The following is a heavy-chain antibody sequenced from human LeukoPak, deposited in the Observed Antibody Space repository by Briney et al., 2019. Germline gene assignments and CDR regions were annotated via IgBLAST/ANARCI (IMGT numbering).Heavy chain of an antibody. CDR2: INPNSGGT. CDR3: AKAGGSSSPPYYYYYMDV. CDR1: GYTFTGYY. J-gene: IGHJ6*03. D-gene: IGHD6-6*01. Sequence: ASVTVSCKASGYTFTGYYMHWVRQAPGQGLEWMGRINPNSGGTNYAQKFQGRVTMTRDTSISTAYMELSRLRSDDTAVYYCAKAGGSSSPPYYYYYMDVWGKGTTVTVSS. V-gene: IGHV1-2*06.